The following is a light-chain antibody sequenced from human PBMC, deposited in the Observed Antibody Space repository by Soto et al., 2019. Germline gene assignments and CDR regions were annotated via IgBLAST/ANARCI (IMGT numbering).Light chain of an antibody. CDR3: QQSSSIPYT. CDR1: QTISSY. J-gene: IGKJ2*01. V-gene: IGKV1-39*01. CDR2: AAS. Sequence: DLQMTQSPSSLSASVGDRVTITCRASQTISSYLNWYQQNPGKAPKLLIYAASSLQSGVPSRFSGSGSGTDFTLTISSLQPEDFATYYCQQSSSIPYTFGQGTKLEI.